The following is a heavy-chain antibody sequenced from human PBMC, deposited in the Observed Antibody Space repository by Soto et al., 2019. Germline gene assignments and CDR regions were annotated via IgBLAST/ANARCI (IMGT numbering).Heavy chain of an antibody. CDR1: GFRFSNYG. J-gene: IGHJ4*02. Sequence: QVKLVESGGGVVQPGGSLRLSCAASGFRFSNYGMHWVRQAPGKGLEWLAVISYDGKNEFYVDSVEGRFTVSRDQSKNTLYLQMDILRREDTAVYYCAKSWVDSSGCYRSGVAYWGQGTLVSVSS. CDR3: AKSWVDSSGCYRSGVAY. D-gene: IGHD6-19*01. V-gene: IGHV3-30*18. CDR2: ISYDGKNE.